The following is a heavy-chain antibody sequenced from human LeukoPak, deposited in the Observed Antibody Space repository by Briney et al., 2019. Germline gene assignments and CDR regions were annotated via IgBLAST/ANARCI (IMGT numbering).Heavy chain of an antibody. V-gene: IGHV4-39*01. D-gene: IGHD3-22*01. CDR3: ARQTGDSSGYYYKDYFDY. CDR1: GGSISSSSYY. J-gene: IGHJ4*02. Sequence: PSETLSLTCTVSGGSISSSSYYWGWIRQPPGKGLEWIGSIYYSGSTYYNPSLKSRVTISVDASKNQFSLKLSSVTAADTAVYYCARQTGDSSGYYYKDYFDYWGQGTLVTVSS. CDR2: IYYSGST.